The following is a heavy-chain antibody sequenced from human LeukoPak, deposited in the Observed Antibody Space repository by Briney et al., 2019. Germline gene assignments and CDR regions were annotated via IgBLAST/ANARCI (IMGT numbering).Heavy chain of an antibody. CDR1: GFNFKYYG. J-gene: IGHJ5*02. CDR2: LWNDGSSK. V-gene: IGHV3-33*06. D-gene: IGHD2-15*01. Sequence: GGSLRLSCATSGFNFKYYGMHWVCQAPGKGLEWVAALWNDGSSKFYANSVKGRFTVSRDISKNTLYLQMDNLRADDTAVYFCAKDESGALFDPWGQGTLVTVSS. CDR3: AKDESGALFDP.